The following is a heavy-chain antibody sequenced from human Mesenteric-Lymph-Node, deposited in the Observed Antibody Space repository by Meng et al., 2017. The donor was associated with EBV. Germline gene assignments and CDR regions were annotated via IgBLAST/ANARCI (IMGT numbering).Heavy chain of an antibody. CDR2: TYYRSKWYN. CDR3: ARGATSVFDL. Sequence: QVQLQQSGPXLVKPXXXLSLTCVISGDSVSSSSAAWTWIRQSPSRGLEWLGRTYYRSKWYNDYAVFVKSRITINPDTFKNQFSLQLNSVTPEDTAVYYCARGATSVFDLWGRGTLVTVSS. J-gene: IGHJ2*01. CDR1: GDSVSSSSAA. V-gene: IGHV6-1*01.